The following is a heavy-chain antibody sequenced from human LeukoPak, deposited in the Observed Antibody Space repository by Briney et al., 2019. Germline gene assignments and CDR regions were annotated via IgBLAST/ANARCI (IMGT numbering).Heavy chain of an antibody. J-gene: IGHJ4*02. D-gene: IGHD5-18*01. CDR1: GYSENFYG. CDR2: INPNSGGT. CDR3: ASGGYSYGYVPPL. V-gene: IGHV1-2*02. Sequence: ASVKVSYKTSGYSENFYGITWVRQVAGQGLEWMGWINPNSGGTNYAQKFQGRVTMTRDTSISTAYMELSRLRSDDTAVYYCASGGYSYGYVPPLWGQGTLVTVSS.